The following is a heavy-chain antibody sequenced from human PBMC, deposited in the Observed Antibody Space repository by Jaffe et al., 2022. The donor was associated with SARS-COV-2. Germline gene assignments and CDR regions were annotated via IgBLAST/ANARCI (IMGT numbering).Heavy chain of an antibody. V-gene: IGHV4-59*01. J-gene: IGHJ5*02. CDR2: IYYSGST. CDR1: GGSISSYY. CDR3: ARERAVAGGRWFDP. D-gene: IGHD6-19*01. Sequence: QVQLQESGPGLVKPSETLSLTCTVSGGSISSYYWSWIRQPPGKGLEWIGYIYYSGSTNYNPSLKSRVTISVDTSKNQFSLKLSSVTAADTAVYYCARERAVAGGRWFDPWGQGTLVTVSS.